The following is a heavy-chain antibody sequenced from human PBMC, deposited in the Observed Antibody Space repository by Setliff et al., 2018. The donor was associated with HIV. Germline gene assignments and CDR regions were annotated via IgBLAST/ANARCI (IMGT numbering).Heavy chain of an antibody. Sequence: SETLSLTCAVYSGSFSGYYWSWIRQPPGKGLEWIGEINHSGSTNYNPSLKSRVTISIDTSKNQFSVKLNFVTAADTAVYYCAREQWLVTRGYFDSWGQGIMVPVSS. V-gene: IGHV4-34*01. J-gene: IGHJ4*02. CDR2: INHSGST. CDR1: SGSFSGYY. D-gene: IGHD6-19*01. CDR3: AREQWLVTRGYFDS.